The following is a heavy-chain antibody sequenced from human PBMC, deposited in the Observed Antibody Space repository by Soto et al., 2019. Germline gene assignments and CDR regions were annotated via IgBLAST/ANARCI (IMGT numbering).Heavy chain of an antibody. Sequence: GGSLRLSCSASGFTFSSYAMHWVRQAPGKGLEYVSGVRGNGDPPFYADSVKGRFTISRDNSKNTLYLQMSGLSADDTAVYYCVKSRGGNNFDYFDWGQGALVTVSS. CDR1: GFTFSSYA. V-gene: IGHV3-64D*06. D-gene: IGHD5-12*01. CDR3: VKSRGGNNFDYFD. CDR2: VRGNGDPP. J-gene: IGHJ4*02.